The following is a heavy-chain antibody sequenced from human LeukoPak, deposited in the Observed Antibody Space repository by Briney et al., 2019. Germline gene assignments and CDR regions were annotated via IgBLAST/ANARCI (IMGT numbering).Heavy chain of an antibody. D-gene: IGHD1-26*01. CDR3: AKDNAQGGATSLVFDI. J-gene: IGHJ3*02. Sequence: GGSLRLSCAAPGFTVSSNYMSWVRQAPGKGLEWVSVIYSGGSTYYADSVKGRFTVSRNNSKNTLYLQMNSLRAEDTAVYHCAKDNAQGGATSLVFDIWGQGAMVTVSS. CDR2: IYSGGST. CDR1: GFTVSSNY. V-gene: IGHV3-53*01.